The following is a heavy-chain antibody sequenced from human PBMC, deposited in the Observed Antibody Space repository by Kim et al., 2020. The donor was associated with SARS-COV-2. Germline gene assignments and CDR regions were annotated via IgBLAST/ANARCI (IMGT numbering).Heavy chain of an antibody. J-gene: IGHJ4*02. CDR3: AASFPFFSSSCSLCFDY. CDR2: INAGNGNT. D-gene: IGHD6-13*01. CDR1: GYTFTSYA. V-gene: IGHV1-3*01. Sequence: ASVKVSCKASGYTFTSYAMHWVRQAPGQRLEWMGWINAGNGNTKYSQKFQGRVTITRDTSASTAYMELSSLRSEDTAVYYCAASFPFFSSSCSLCFDYWGQGTLVTVSS.